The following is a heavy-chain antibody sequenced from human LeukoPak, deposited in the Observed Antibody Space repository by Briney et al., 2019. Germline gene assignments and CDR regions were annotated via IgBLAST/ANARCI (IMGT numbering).Heavy chain of an antibody. CDR2: IMPLFGTA. J-gene: IGHJ5*02. Sequence: ASVKLSCKTSGGTFNNSAMSWVRQAPGQGLEWLGGIMPLFGTACYAHKFQGRVTITKDESTRTVYLELTSLTSDDTAVYYCARYVHGDYGSGWFDPWGQGTLVSVSS. D-gene: IGHD4-17*01. CDR1: GGTFNNSA. CDR3: ARYVHGDYGSGWFDP. V-gene: IGHV1-69*05.